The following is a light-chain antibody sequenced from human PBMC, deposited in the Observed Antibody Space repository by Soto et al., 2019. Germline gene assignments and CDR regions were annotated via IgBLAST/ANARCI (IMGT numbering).Light chain of an antibody. CDR1: RSISDC. CDR3: QQSHSSPLT. Sequence: IQMTQSPPSLSATVGDRVTMSCRASRSISDCLNWYKQKPGEAPELLIYAAPTLQSGVPSRFSGSGSGTDFTLTISSLQPEDSAAYYCQQSHSSPLTFGQGTKVDIK. V-gene: IGKV1-39*01. CDR2: AAP. J-gene: IGKJ4*01.